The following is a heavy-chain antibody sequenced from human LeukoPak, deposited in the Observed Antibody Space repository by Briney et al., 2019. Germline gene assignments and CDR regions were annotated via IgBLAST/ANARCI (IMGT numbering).Heavy chain of an antibody. CDR2: IYYSGST. D-gene: IGHD4-17*01. CDR1: GGSISSYY. CDR3: AGGAGDYTFDY. V-gene: IGHV4-59*01. Sequence: PSETLSLTCTVSGGSISSYYWSWIRQPPGKGLERIGYIYYSGSTNYNPSLKSRVTISVDTSKNQFSLKLSSVTAADTAVYYCAGGAGDYTFDYWGQGTLVTVSS. J-gene: IGHJ4*02.